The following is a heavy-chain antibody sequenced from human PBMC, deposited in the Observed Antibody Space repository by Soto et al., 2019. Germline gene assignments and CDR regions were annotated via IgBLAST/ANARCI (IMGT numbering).Heavy chain of an antibody. J-gene: IGHJ3*02. CDR3: ARDRHDYVWGSYRYTGAFDI. V-gene: IGHV3-33*01. Sequence: GGSLRLSCAASGFTFSSYGMHWVRQAPGKGLEWVAVIWYDGSNKYYADSVKGRFTISRDNSKNTLYLQMNSLRAEDTAVYYCARDRHDYVWGSYRYTGAFDIWGQGTMVTVSS. D-gene: IGHD3-16*02. CDR2: IWYDGSNK. CDR1: GFTFSSYG.